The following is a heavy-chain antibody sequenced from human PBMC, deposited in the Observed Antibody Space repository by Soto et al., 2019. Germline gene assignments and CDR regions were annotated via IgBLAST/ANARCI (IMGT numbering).Heavy chain of an antibody. CDR2: IYWDDDK. CDR3: GHSAGKHQEALNDYFDY. CDR1: GFSLTSSGVG. D-gene: IGHD1-1*01. Sequence: QITLKESGPTLVSPTQTLTLTCTFSGFSLTSSGVGVGWIRRSPGKALEWLALIYWDDDKRYSPPLNSRSAIIKDTTRTQVVLTMPNMDPEDTAIYYCGHSAGKHQEALNDYFDYWGQGTPDTVSS. J-gene: IGHJ4*02. V-gene: IGHV2-5*02.